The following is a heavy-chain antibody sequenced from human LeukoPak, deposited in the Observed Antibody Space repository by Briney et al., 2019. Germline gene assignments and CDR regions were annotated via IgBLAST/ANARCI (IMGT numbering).Heavy chain of an antibody. V-gene: IGHV4-38-2*02. Sequence: PSETLSLTCTVSGYSISSGYYWGWIRQPPGKGLEWIGSIYHSGSTYYNPSLKSRVTISVDTSKNQFSLKLSSVTAADTAVYYCARDLILSGDSSSNDYWGQGTLVTVSS. J-gene: IGHJ4*02. CDR1: GYSISSGYY. CDR3: ARDLILSGDSSSNDY. D-gene: IGHD6-13*01. CDR2: IYHSGST.